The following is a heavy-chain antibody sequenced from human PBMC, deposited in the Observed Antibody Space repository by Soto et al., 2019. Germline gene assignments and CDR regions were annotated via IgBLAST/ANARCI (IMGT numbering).Heavy chain of an antibody. V-gene: IGHV3-23*01. Sequence: GGSLRLSCAASGFTLSSYAMSWVRQAPGKGLEWVSAISGSGGSTYYADSVKGRFTISRDNSKNTLCLQMNSLRAEDTAVYYCAKAPVYYYDSSGYQSDYYYYGMDVWGQGTTVTVSS. CDR3: AKAPVYYYDSSGYQSDYYYYGMDV. D-gene: IGHD3-22*01. J-gene: IGHJ6*02. CDR2: ISGSGGST. CDR1: GFTLSSYA.